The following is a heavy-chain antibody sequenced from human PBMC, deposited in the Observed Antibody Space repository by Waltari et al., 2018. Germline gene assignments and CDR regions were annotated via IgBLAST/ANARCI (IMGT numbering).Heavy chain of an antibody. D-gene: IGHD2-15*01. J-gene: IGHJ4*02. Sequence: QVQLQESGPGLVKPSGTLSLTCTISGDSMSGKYWWSWVRQPPGQGLEWIGQIHPSGRTTYNPPLESLVTVSIDTSNSQFSLLLTSATAADTALYFCARDRGRGLYLDSWGRGTLVTVSP. CDR2: IHPSGRT. V-gene: IGHV4-4*02. CDR1: GDSMSGKYW. CDR3: ARDRGRGLYLDS.